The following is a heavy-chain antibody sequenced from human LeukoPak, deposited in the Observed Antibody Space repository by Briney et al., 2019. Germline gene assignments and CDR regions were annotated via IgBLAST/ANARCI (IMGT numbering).Heavy chain of an antibody. CDR1: GGSFSGYY. Sequence: PSETLSLTCAVYGGSFSGYYWSWIRQPPGKGLEWIGEINHSGSTNYNPSLKSRVTISVDTSKNQFSLKLSSVTAADTAVYYCARIAAVRYHYYYYGMDVWGQGTTVTVSS. D-gene: IGHD6-13*01. CDR3: ARIAAVRYHYYYYGMDV. V-gene: IGHV4-34*01. CDR2: INHSGST. J-gene: IGHJ6*02.